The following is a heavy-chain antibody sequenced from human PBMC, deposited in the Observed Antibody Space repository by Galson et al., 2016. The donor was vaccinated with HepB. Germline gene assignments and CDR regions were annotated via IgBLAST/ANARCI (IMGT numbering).Heavy chain of an antibody. J-gene: IGHJ4*02. CDR1: GFTFSSYA. Sequence: SLRLSCAASGFTFSSYAMNWVRQAPGKGLVWVANLTGSGGGTYYADSVKGRFTISKDNSKNTLYLEMISLRAGDTAVYYCAKVPHLSTGWPREIDYWGRGTLVIVSS. CDR2: LTGSGGGT. V-gene: IGHV3-23*01. D-gene: IGHD6-25*01. CDR3: AKVPHLSTGWPREIDY.